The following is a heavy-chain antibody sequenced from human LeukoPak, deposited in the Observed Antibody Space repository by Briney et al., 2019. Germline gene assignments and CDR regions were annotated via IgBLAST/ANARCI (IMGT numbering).Heavy chain of an antibody. CDR2: INHSGST. V-gene: IGHV4-34*01. D-gene: IGHD5-18*01. CDR1: GGSFSGYY. CDR3: ARGRGYSYGSRGFDY. J-gene: IGHJ4*02. Sequence: SETLSPTCAVYGGSFSGYYWSWIRQPPGKGLEWIGEINHSGSTNYNPSLKSRVTISVDTSKNQFSLKLSSVTAADTAVYYCARGRGYSYGSRGFDYWGQGTLVTVSS.